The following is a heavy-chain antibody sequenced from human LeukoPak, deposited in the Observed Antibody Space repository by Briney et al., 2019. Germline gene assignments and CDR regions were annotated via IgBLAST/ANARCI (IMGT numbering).Heavy chain of an antibody. CDR1: GGSISSSIYY. V-gene: IGHV4-39*07. CDR3: AAIGDIVLVPAVPDY. CDR2: IYYSGST. Sequence: SETLSLTCTVSGGSISSSIYYWVWIRQPPGKGLEWIANIYYSGSTYYSPSLKSRVTISVDTSKNLFSLRLNSVTAADTAVYYCAAIGDIVLVPAVPDYWGQGTLVTVSS. J-gene: IGHJ4*02. D-gene: IGHD2-2*01.